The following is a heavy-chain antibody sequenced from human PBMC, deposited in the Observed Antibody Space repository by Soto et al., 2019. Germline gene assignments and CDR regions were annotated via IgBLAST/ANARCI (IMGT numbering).Heavy chain of an antibody. J-gene: IGHJ3*02. Sequence: GGSLRLSCAASGFTFSSYGMHWVRQAPGKGLEWVAVIWYDGSNKYYADSVKGRFTISRDNSKNTLYLQMNSLRAEDTAVYYCARVSGWYESYAFDIWGQGTMVTVSS. CDR2: IWYDGSNK. CDR3: ARVSGWYESYAFDI. CDR1: GFTFSSYG. D-gene: IGHD6-19*01. V-gene: IGHV3-33*01.